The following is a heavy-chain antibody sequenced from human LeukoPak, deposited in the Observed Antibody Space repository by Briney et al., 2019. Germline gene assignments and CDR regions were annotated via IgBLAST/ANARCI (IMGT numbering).Heavy chain of an antibody. V-gene: IGHV3-23*01. J-gene: IGHJ4*02. D-gene: IGHD6-13*01. CDR1: GFTFSTYA. Sequence: GGSLRLSCAASGFTFSTYAMSWVRQAPGKGLEWVSAISGSGGSTYYADSVKGQFTISRDNSKNTLYLQVNSLRAEDTAVYYCAKEGYSSTWYPDYWGQGTLVTVSS. CDR3: AKEGYSSTWYPDY. CDR2: ISGSGGST.